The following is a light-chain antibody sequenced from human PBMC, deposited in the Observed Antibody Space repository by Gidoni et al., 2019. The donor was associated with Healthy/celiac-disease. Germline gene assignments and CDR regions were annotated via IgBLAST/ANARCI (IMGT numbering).Light chain of an antibody. CDR1: SSDVGGYNY. V-gene: IGLV2-14*01. CDR2: DVS. Sequence: QSALTQPAPASASPGQAITISCTGNSSDVGGYNYVYWYQQHPAHAPKLMIYDVSKRPSGVANRFSSSKSGNTASLTISGLQAEDDADYYGSSYTSISTPVVFGGGTKLTV. J-gene: IGLJ2*01. CDR3: SSYTSISTPVV.